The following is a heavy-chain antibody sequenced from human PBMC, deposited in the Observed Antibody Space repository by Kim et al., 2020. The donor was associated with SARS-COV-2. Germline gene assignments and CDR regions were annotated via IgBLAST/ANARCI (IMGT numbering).Heavy chain of an antibody. J-gene: IGHJ6*02. D-gene: IGHD2-2*01. Sequence: GGSLRLSCAASGFTFSSYGMHWVRQAPGKGLEWVAVISYDGSNKYYADSVKGRFTISRDNSKNTLYLQMNSLRAEDTAVYYCARDGLPGYCSSTSCRYYYYGMDVWGQGTTVTVSS. CDR3: ARDGLPGYCSSTSCRYYYYGMDV. CDR2: ISYDGSNK. CDR1: GFTFSSYG. V-gene: IGHV3-33*05.